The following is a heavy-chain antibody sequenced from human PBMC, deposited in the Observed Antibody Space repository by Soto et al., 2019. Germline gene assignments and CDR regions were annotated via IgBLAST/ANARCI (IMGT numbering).Heavy chain of an antibody. CDR2: INHSGST. V-gene: IGHV4-34*01. Sequence: SETLSLTCAVYGGSFSGYYWSWIRQPPGKGLEWIGEINHSGSTNYNPSLKSRVTISVDTSKNQFSLKLSSVTAADTAVYYCASLSGYYGSGSGYYYMDVWGKLTTVPVS. CDR3: ASLSGYYGSGSGYYYMDV. CDR1: GGSFSGYY. D-gene: IGHD3-10*01. J-gene: IGHJ6*03.